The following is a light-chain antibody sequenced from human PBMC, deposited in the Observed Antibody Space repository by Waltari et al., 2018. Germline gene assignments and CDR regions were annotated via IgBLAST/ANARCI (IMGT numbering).Light chain of an antibody. CDR3: QQYGSSIT. CDR1: QSVSSGY. V-gene: IGKV3-20*01. Sequence: EIVLTQSPGTLSLSPGERATLSCRASQSVSSGYLAWYQQKPGQAPRLLSYGASSRATGIPDRFSGSGSGTDFTLTISRLDPEDVAVYYCQQYGSSITFGPGTKVDIK. CDR2: GAS. J-gene: IGKJ3*01.